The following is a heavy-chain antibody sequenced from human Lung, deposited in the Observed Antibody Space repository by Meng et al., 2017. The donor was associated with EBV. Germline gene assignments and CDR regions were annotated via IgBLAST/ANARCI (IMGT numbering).Heavy chain of an antibody. V-gene: IGHV4-4*02. CDR3: ARARSIAAAVIDY. D-gene: IGHD6-13*01. CDR2: IYHSGST. Sequence: GQLQESGPGLVKPSGTLSLTCAASGCSISSSNWWSWVRQPPGKGLEWIGEIYHSGSTNYNPSLKSRVTISVDKSKNQFSLKLSSVTAADTAVYYCARARSIAAAVIDYWGQGTLVTVSS. J-gene: IGHJ4*02. CDR1: GCSISSSNW.